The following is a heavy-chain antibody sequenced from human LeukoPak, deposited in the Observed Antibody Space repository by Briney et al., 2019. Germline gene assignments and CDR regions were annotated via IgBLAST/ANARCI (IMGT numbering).Heavy chain of an antibody. J-gene: IGHJ4*02. V-gene: IGHV1-2*02. CDR3: ARARCGSGSRYHDY. CDR1: GYTFTGYY. Sequence: ASVKVSCKASGYTFTGYYMHWVRQAPGQGLEWMGWINPNSGGTNYAQKFQGRVTMTRDTSISTAYMELSRLRSDDTAVYYCARARCGSGSRYHDYWGQGTLVTVSS. D-gene: IGHD3-10*01. CDR2: INPNSGGT.